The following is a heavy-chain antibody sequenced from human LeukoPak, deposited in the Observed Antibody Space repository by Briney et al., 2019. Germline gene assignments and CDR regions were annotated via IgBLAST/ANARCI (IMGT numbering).Heavy chain of an antibody. J-gene: IGHJ4*02. Sequence: PSETLSLTCTVSGGSISSYYWSWIRQPPGKGLEWIGYIYYSGSTYHNPSLKNRVTISVDTSKNQFSLKLSSVTAADTAVYYCARFDYGDGRFDYWGQGTLVTVSS. CDR1: GGSISSYY. D-gene: IGHD4-17*01. V-gene: IGHV4-59*12. CDR3: ARFDYGDGRFDY. CDR2: IYYSGST.